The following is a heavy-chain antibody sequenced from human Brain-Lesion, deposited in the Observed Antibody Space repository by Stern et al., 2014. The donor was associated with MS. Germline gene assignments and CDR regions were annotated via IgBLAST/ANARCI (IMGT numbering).Heavy chain of an antibody. CDR3: ASGYRIFDY. Sequence: VQLVQSGPGLVKPSQTLSLTCTVSGGSISSGSDYWSWIRQPVGKGLEGIGRIHPSGSAFYPPSLKSRVTISTDTSMTQFSLDLNSATAADTAIYYCASGYRIFDYWGQGILVTVSS. J-gene: IGHJ4*02. D-gene: IGHD5-18*01. V-gene: IGHV4-61*02. CDR2: IHPSGSA. CDR1: GGSISSGSDY.